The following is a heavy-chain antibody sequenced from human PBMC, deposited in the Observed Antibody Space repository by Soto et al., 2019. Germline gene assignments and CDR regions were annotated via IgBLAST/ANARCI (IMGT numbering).Heavy chain of an antibody. CDR2: MNPNSGNT. CDR3: ARDRGSYNALGFAS. V-gene: IGHV1-8*02. CDR1: GGTFNSYS. J-gene: IGHJ5*01. Sequence: ASVKVSSKASGGTFNSYSISWVRQAPGKGLEWMGWMNPNSGNTAYAQKFQGRVTMTRNTSISTAYMELSSLRSEDTAVYYCARDRGSYNALGFASWGQGTLVTVSS. D-gene: IGHD3-16*01.